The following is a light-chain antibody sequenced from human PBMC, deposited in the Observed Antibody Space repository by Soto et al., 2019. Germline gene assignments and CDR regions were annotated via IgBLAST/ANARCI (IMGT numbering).Light chain of an antibody. Sequence: QAVVTQPPSVSGAPGQRVTISCTGSSSNIGSGYDVHWYQQLPGTVPKLVIYGNSKRPSGVPDRFSGSKSETSASLVITGLQAEDEADYYCQSYDSSLSGVFGGGTKVTVL. CDR1: SSNIGSGYD. CDR3: QSYDSSLSGV. V-gene: IGLV1-40*01. CDR2: GNS. J-gene: IGLJ2*01.